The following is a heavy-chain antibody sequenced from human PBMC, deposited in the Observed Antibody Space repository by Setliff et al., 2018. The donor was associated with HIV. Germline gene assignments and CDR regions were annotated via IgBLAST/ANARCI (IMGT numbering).Heavy chain of an antibody. CDR2: MYHTGNT. J-gene: IGHJ4*02. D-gene: IGHD2-21*02. Sequence: SETLSLTCSVSGVSITTDGYFWSWIRHYPGKGLEWIGYMYHTGNTYSNPSLASRPVMSLDPSKNQFSLKLNSMTAADTAMFYCAGGRYFRDISDSRFDFWGQGMLVTVSS. V-gene: IGHV4-31*03. CDR1: GVSITTDGYF. CDR3: AGGRYFRDISDSRFDF.